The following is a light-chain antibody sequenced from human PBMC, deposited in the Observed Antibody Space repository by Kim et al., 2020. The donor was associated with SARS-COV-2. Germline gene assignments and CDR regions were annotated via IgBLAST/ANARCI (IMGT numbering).Light chain of an antibody. CDR2: EVS. CDR3: SSYAGSNNWL. V-gene: IGLV2-8*01. CDR1: SSDIGSYIF. Sequence: GQSGTISCTGTSSDIGSYIFVSWYQQHPGKAPKLIIHEVSQRSSGVPDRFSGSKSGNTASLTVSGLRAEDEADYYCSSYAGSNNWLFGGGTKVTVL. J-gene: IGLJ2*01.